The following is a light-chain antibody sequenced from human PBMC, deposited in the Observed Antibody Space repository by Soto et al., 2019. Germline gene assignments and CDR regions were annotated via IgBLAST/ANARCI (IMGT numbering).Light chain of an antibody. CDR1: QSGHST. CDR2: GAS. J-gene: IGKJ1*01. V-gene: IGKV3-15*01. CDR3: QQYGSSGT. Sequence: EIVMTQSPAALSVSPGNAATLSYRASQSGHSTSAWYQQQPGQATSLLISGASTRASGIPARFRGRGSETEFTLTISRLQSEDFAVYYCQQYGSSGTFGQGTKLDIK.